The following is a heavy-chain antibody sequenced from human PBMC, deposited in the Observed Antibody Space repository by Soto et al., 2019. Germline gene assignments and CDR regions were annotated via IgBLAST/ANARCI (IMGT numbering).Heavy chain of an antibody. J-gene: IGHJ4*02. V-gene: IGHV1-69*13. Sequence: SSVKVSCKASGGTFSSYAISWVRQAPGQGLEWMGGIIPIFGTANYAQKFQGRVTITADESTSTAYMELSSLRSEDTAVYYCARDGGIAAAGTVDYFDYWGQGPLVTVSS. CDR3: ARDGGIAAAGTVDYFDY. D-gene: IGHD6-13*01. CDR2: IIPIFGTA. CDR1: GGTFSSYA.